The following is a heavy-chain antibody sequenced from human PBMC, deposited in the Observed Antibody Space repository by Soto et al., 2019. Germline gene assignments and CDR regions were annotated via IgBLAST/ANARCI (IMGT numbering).Heavy chain of an antibody. V-gene: IGHV1-69*13. J-gene: IGHJ6*02. D-gene: IGHD2-2*01. CDR2: IIPIFGTA. CDR1: RGTFSSYA. CDR3: ARSKEKVVVVPAAAYYYYYGMDV. Sequence: SVKVSCKASRGTFSSYAISWVRQAPGQGLEWMGGIIPIFGTANYAQKFQGRVTITADESTSTAYMELSSLRSEDTAVYYCARSKEKVVVVPAAAYYYYYGMDVWGQGTTVTVSS.